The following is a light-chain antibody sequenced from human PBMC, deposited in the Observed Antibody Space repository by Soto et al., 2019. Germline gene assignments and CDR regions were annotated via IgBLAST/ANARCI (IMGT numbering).Light chain of an antibody. J-gene: IGKJ1*01. Sequence: EIVMTQSPAILSVSPGGRATLSCRASQSISGTLASYQQKPGQAPSLLIFCASTRATSFPAIFSGSGSGTDFSPTTSSRQSEDFAVDYCHQYNNWPWTFGQGTKVDIK. CDR1: QSISGT. CDR2: CAS. V-gene: IGKV3-15*01. CDR3: HQYNNWPWT.